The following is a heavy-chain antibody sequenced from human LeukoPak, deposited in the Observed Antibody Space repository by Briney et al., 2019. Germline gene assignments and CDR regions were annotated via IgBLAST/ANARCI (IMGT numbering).Heavy chain of an antibody. CDR2: MNPNNGNT. D-gene: IGHD1-26*01. Sequence: ASVKVSCKASGYTFTSYDINWVRQATGQGLEWMGWMNPNNGNTGYAQKFQGRVAMTRNSSISTAYMELRSLRSDDTAVYYCARTPAIVGATSVFGLKGCDYWGQGTLVTVSS. CDR1: GYTFTSYD. CDR3: ARTPAIVGATSVFGLKGCDY. J-gene: IGHJ4*02. V-gene: IGHV1-8*01.